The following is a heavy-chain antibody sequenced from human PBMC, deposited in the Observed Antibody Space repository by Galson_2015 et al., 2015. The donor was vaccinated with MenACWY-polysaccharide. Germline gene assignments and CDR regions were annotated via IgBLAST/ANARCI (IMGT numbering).Heavy chain of an antibody. Sequence: SLRLSCAASGFTFSTYAMNWVRQAPGKGLEWVSTISSSGGNIYYADSVKGRFTISRDNSKNTLYLQMNSLRAEDTAVYYCARQTARMYSAALDIWGQGTMVPVSS. CDR2: ISSSGGNI. J-gene: IGHJ3*02. CDR1: GFTFSTYA. D-gene: IGHD2-21*01. V-gene: IGHV3-23*01. CDR3: ARQTARMYSAALDI.